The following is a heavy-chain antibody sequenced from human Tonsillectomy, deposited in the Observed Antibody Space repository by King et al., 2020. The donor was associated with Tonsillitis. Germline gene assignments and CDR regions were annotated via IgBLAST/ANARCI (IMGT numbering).Heavy chain of an antibody. CDR3: ARLDYFGSGSYWYFDL. J-gene: IGHJ2*01. D-gene: IGHD3-10*01. V-gene: IGHV4-59*08. Sequence: VQLQESGPGLVKPSETLSLPCTVSGSISGSYWSWIRQPPGKGLEWIGYIYYSGTTNYNPSLSSRVTISVDTSKNQFSLKLSSVTAADAAVYYCARLDYFGSGSYWYFDLWGRGTLVTVSS. CDR2: IYYSGTT. CDR1: GSISGSY.